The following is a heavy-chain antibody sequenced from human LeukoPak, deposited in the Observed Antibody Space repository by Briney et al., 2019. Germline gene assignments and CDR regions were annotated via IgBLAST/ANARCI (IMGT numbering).Heavy chain of an antibody. D-gene: IGHD3-9*01. J-gene: IGHJ6*02. Sequence: SETLSLTCTVSGGSISSGGYYWSWIRQPPGKGLEWIGYIYHSGSTYYNPSLKSRVTISVDRSKNQFSLKLSSVTAADTAVYYCARHGIYDILTGYLYGMDVWGQGTTVTVSS. CDR3: ARHGIYDILTGYLYGMDV. CDR2: IYHSGST. CDR1: GGSISSGGYY. V-gene: IGHV4-30-2*01.